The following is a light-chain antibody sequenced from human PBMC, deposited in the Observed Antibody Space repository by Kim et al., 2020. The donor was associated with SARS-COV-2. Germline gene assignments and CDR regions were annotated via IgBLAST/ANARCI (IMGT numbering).Light chain of an antibody. Sequence: ALGQTVRNTLQGDRLRSYYASWYQQKPGQAPVLVIYGKNNRPSGIPDRFSGSSSGNTASLTITGAQAEDEADYYCNSRDSSGNHLVFGGGTQLTVL. CDR1: RLRSYY. J-gene: IGLJ2*01. CDR3: NSRDSSGNHLV. CDR2: GKN. V-gene: IGLV3-19*01.